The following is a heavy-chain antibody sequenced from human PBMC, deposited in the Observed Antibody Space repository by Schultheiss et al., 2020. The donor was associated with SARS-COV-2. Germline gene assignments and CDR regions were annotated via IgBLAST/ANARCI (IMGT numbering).Heavy chain of an antibody. CDR1: GYSISSGYY. D-gene: IGHD3-10*01. Sequence: SQTLSLTCAVSGYSISSGYYWGWIRQPPGKGLEWVASIYHSGSTYYNPSLKSRVTISVDTSKNQFSLKLSSVTAADTAVYYCARDRYYYGSGKTRFDPWGQGTLVTVSS. CDR3: ARDRYYYGSGKTRFDP. CDR2: IYHSGST. J-gene: IGHJ5*02. V-gene: IGHV4-38-2*02.